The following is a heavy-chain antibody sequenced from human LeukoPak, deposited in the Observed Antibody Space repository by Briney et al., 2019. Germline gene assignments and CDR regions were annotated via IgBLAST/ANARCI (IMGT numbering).Heavy chain of an antibody. J-gene: IGHJ3*02. V-gene: IGHV3-48*01. Sequence: QPGGSLRLSCAASGFSFTTHAMNWVRQAPGKGLEWVSFISVTSSFMSYADSVKGRFTISRDNGENSLDLQMNSLRAEDTAVYYCVRELLWFGGPGAFDIWGQGAMVTVSS. CDR2: ISVTSSFM. CDR3: VRELLWFGGPGAFDI. CDR1: GFSFTTHA. D-gene: IGHD3-10*01.